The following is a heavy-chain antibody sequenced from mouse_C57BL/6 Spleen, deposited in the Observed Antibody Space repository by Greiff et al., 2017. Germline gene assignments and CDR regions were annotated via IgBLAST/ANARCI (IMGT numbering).Heavy chain of an antibody. D-gene: IGHD1-1*01. Sequence: DVKLVESGGGLVQPGGSLKLSCAASGFTFSDYGMAWVRQAPRKGLEWVAVISNLAYSLSYADTVTGRFTISIENAKNTLYLEMSSLRSEDTAMYYSARLGSRDVDWYFDVWGTGTTVTVSS. CDR3: ARLGSRDVDWYFDV. J-gene: IGHJ1*03. CDR1: GFTFSDYG. V-gene: IGHV5-15*01. CDR2: ISNLAYSL.